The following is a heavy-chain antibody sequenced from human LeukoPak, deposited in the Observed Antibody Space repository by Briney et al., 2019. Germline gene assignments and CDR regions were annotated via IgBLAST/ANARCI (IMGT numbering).Heavy chain of an antibody. CDR3: ARQRVAMPDY. CDR2: IYYTGKT. D-gene: IGHD2-15*01. V-gene: IGHV4-34*01. J-gene: IGHJ4*02. Sequence: SETLSLTCAVYGGSFSGYYWSWIRQPPGMGLEWIGTIYYTGKTYYNPSLNSRVAMSLDTSKNQFCLKPTSLTAADTAVYYCARQRVAMPDYWGQGTLVTVSS. CDR1: GGSFSGYY.